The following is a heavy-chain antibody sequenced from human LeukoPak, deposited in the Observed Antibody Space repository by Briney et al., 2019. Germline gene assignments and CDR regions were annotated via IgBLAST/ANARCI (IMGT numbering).Heavy chain of an antibody. CDR3: ARGIVGALDAFDI. Sequence: GSLRLSCAASGFTVSSNYMSWVRQAPGKGLEWVSVIYSGGSTYYADSVKGRFTISRDNSKNTLYLQMNSLRAEDTAVYYCARGIVGALDAFDIWGQGTMVTVSS. J-gene: IGHJ3*02. V-gene: IGHV3-66*01. D-gene: IGHD1-26*01. CDR1: GFTVSSNY. CDR2: IYSGGST.